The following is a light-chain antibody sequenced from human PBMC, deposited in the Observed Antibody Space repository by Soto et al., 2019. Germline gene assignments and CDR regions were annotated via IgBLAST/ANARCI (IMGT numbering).Light chain of an antibody. CDR1: SSDVGFFNY. CDR3: CSYAGSYPVV. CDR2: DVS. J-gene: IGLJ2*01. V-gene: IGLV2-11*01. Sequence: QSVLTQPRSVSGSPGQSVTISCTGTSSDVGFFNYVSWYQQHPGKAPKIIIYDVSERPSGVPDRFSGSKSGNTASLTISGLQAEDEADYYCCSYAGSYPVVFGGGTKVTVL.